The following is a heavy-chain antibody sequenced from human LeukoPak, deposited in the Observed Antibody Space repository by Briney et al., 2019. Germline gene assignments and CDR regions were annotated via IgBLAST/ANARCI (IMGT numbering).Heavy chain of an antibody. Sequence: GGSLRLSCAASGFTFNNYAMNWVRQAPGKGLDWVSSISGGGETTYYADSAKGRFTISRDNSQNTLYLQMNILRAEDTAVYYCARDYADYVGYFFFDYWGQGTLVTVSS. CDR3: ARDYADYVGYFFFDY. CDR2: ISGGGETT. CDR1: GFTFNNYA. J-gene: IGHJ4*02. V-gene: IGHV3-23*01. D-gene: IGHD4-17*01.